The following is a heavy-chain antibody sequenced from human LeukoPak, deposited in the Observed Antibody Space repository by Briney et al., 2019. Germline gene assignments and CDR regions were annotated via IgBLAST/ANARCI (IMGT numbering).Heavy chain of an antibody. J-gene: IGHJ5*02. CDR1: GGSISSYY. V-gene: IGHV4-59*01. CDR2: IYYSGST. CDR3: ARGQWLVLGWFDP. Sequence: SETLSLACTVSGGSISSYYWSWIRQPPGKGLEWIGYIYYSGSTNYSPSLKSRVTISVDTSKNQFALKLSSVTAADTAVYYCARGQWLVLGWFDPWGQGTLVTVSS. D-gene: IGHD6-19*01.